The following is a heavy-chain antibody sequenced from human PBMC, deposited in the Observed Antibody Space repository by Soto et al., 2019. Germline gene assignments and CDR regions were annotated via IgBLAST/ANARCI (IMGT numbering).Heavy chain of an antibody. D-gene: IGHD6-13*01. J-gene: IGHJ6*02. V-gene: IGHV4-39*01. CDR2: IYYSGST. Sequence: SETLYLTCTFHGSSISSSSYYWGWSRQPPGKRLEWIGSIYYSGSTYYNPSLKSRVTISVDMSKNQFSLKLSSVTAADTAVYYCARHSTPAAGYYYYGMDVWGQGTTVS. CDR3: ARHSTPAAGYYYYGMDV. CDR1: GSSISSSSYY.